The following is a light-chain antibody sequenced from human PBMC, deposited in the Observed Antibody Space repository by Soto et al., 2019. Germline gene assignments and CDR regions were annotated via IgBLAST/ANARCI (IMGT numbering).Light chain of an antibody. V-gene: IGLV2-11*01. Sequence: QSALTQPRSVSGSPGQSVTLSCTGTSSDVGGYKYVSWYQQHPGKAPSLMIFDVSKRPSGVPDRFSGSKSGNTASLTISGLQAEDEADYYCGSYAGSYTYVFGTGTKLTVL. CDR2: DVS. CDR1: SSDVGGYKY. CDR3: GSYAGSYTYV. J-gene: IGLJ1*01.